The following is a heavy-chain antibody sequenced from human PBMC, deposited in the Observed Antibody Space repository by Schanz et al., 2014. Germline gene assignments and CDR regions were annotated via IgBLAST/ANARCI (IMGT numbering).Heavy chain of an antibody. V-gene: IGHV3-48*01. Sequence: EVQLVESGGGLVKPGGSLRLSCTASGFTFSDYWMSWVRQAPGKGLEWVSYISSASSTINYADSVKGRFTISRDNAKNALFLQMNSLRAEDTAVYYCLAPDYGMDVWGQGTTVTVSS. J-gene: IGHJ6*02. CDR1: GFTFSDYW. CDR3: LAPDYGMDV. CDR2: ISSASSTI.